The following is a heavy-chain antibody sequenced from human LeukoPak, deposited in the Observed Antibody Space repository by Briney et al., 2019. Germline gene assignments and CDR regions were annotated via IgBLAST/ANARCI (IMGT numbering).Heavy chain of an antibody. CDR2: IYYSGST. Sequence: SETLSLTCTVPVSSISSSSHYWGWVRQPPGKGLESIGSIYYSGSTYYNPSLKSRVTISVDTSKNQFSLKLSSVTAADTAVYYCARYDYGDYKNFDYWGQGTLVTVSS. D-gene: IGHD4-17*01. V-gene: IGHV4-39*01. CDR3: ARYDYGDYKNFDY. CDR1: VSSISSSSHY. J-gene: IGHJ4*02.